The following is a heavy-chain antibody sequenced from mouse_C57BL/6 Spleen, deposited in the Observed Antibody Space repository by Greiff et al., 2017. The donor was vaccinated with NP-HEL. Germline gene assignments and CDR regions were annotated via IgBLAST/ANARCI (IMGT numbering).Heavy chain of an antibody. Sequence: VQLQQPGAELVKPGASVKLSCKASGYTFTSYWMHWVKQRPGQGLEWIGMIHPNSGSTNYNEKFKSKATLTVDKSSSTAYMQLSSLTSEDSAVYYCARKDDYGGFAYWGQGTLVTVSA. J-gene: IGHJ3*01. CDR3: ARKDDYGGFAY. V-gene: IGHV1-64*01. D-gene: IGHD2-4*01. CDR1: GYTFTSYW. CDR2: IHPNSGST.